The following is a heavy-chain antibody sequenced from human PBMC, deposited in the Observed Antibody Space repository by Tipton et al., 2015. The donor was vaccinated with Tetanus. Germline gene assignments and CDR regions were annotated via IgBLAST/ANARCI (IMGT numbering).Heavy chain of an antibody. Sequence: TLSLTCSVSRGPISSYYWSWIRQPAGKGLEWIGHISNGNPDYSGSLKSRVTLSVDTSKNEVSLKLRSVTAADTGVYYCARGITGGYNRRLDYWGQGILVAVSP. D-gene: IGHD5-24*01. V-gene: IGHV4-4*07. CDR2: ISNGNP. CDR3: ARGITGGYNRRLDY. J-gene: IGHJ4*02. CDR1: RGPISSYY.